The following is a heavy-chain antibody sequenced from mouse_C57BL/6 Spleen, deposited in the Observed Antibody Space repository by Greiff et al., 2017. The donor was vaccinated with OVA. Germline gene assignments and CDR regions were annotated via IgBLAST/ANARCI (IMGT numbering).Heavy chain of an antibody. CDR1: GYTFTSYG. V-gene: IGHV1-81*01. CDR3: AHYDGSFDY. Sequence: VKLMESGAELARPGASVKLSCKASGYTFTSYGISWVKQRTGQGLEWIGEIYPRSGNTYYNEKFKGKATLTADKSSSTAYMELRSLTSEDSAVYFCAHYDGSFDYWGQGTTLTVSS. D-gene: IGHD2-3*01. J-gene: IGHJ2*01. CDR2: IYPRSGNT.